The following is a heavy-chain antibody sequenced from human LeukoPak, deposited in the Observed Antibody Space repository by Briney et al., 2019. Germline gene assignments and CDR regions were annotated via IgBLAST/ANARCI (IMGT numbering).Heavy chain of an antibody. J-gene: IGHJ4*02. CDR2: ISYDGSNK. V-gene: IGHV3-30*03. Sequence: SGGSLRLSCAASGFTFSSYGMHWVRQAPGKGLEWVAVISYDGSNKYYADSVKGRFTISRDNSKNTLYLQMNSLRAEDTAVYYCARDSSLVVVTAILDYWGQGTLVTVSS. CDR1: GFTFSSYG. CDR3: ARDSSLVVVTAILDY. D-gene: IGHD2-21*02.